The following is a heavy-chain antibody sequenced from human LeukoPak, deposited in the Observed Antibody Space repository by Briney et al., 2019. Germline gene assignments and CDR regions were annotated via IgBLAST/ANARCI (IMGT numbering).Heavy chain of an antibody. V-gene: IGHV1-8*01. CDR1: GYTFTSYD. Sequence: ASVKVSCKASGYTFTSYDINWVRQATGQGLEWMGWMIPNSGNTGYAQKFQGRVTMTRNTSISTAYMELSSLRSEDTAVYYCARSTARSSWFGYYYYYGMDVWGQGTTVTVSS. D-gene: IGHD6-13*01. CDR2: MIPNSGNT. CDR3: ARSTARSSWFGYYYYYGMDV. J-gene: IGHJ6*02.